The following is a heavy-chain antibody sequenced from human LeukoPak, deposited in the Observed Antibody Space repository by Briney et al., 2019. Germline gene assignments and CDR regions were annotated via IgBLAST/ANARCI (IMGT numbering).Heavy chain of an antibody. CDR3: ARGVYIAAAQYGY. CDR2: ISPNSGGT. Sequence: ASVKVSCKASGYAFTGYYMHWVRQAPGQGLECMGWISPNSGGTNYAQKFQGRVTMTRDTSINTAYMELNNLRSDDTAVYYCARGVYIAAAQYGYWGQGTLVTVSS. CDR1: GYAFTGYY. D-gene: IGHD6-13*01. V-gene: IGHV1-2*02. J-gene: IGHJ4*02.